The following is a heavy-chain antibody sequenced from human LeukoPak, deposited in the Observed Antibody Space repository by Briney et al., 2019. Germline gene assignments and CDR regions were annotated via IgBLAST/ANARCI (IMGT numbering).Heavy chain of an antibody. CDR3: ARLSSGWYYFDY. V-gene: IGHV1-69*05. D-gene: IGHD6-19*01. J-gene: IGHJ4*02. CDR1: GGTFSSYA. Sequence: SVTVSCKASGGTFSSYAISWVRKAPGQGLEWMGRIMPIFGTANYAQKFQGRVKITTDESTSTAYIELSSLRAEDTSVYYCARLSSGWYYFDYWGQGTLVTVSS. CDR2: IMPIFGTA.